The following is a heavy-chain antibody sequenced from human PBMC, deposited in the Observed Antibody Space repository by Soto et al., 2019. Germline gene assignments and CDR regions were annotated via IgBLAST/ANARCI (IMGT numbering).Heavy chain of an antibody. J-gene: IGHJ4*02. V-gene: IGHV3-33*01. CDR3: ARDLYDYVWGSYLPYFDY. Sequence: PGGSLRLSCAASGFTFSNYGMHWVRQAPGKGLEWVAVIWFDGSNKYYADSVKGRFTISRDNSKNTLYLQMNSLRAEDTAVYYFARDLYDYVWGSYLPYFDYWGQGTLVTVSS. CDR1: GFTFSNYG. CDR2: IWFDGSNK. D-gene: IGHD3-16*02.